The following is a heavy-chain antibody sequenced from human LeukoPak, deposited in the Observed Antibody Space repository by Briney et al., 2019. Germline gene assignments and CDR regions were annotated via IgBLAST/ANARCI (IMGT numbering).Heavy chain of an antibody. V-gene: IGHV3-7*01. CDR2: IKEDGSEK. J-gene: IGHJ4*02. D-gene: IGHD2/OR15-2a*01. CDR3: ARDFLYGDTRDY. CDR1: GFTYSTYW. Sequence: GGSLRLSCAASGFTYSTYWMSWVRQAPGKGLEWVANIKEDGSEKYYVDSVKGRFTISRDNAQSLLYLQMNSLRAEDTAVYYCARDFLYGDTRDYWGQGTLVTVSS.